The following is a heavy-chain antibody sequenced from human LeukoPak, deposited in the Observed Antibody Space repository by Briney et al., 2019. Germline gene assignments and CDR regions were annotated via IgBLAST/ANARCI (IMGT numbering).Heavy chain of an antibody. CDR2: INPKSGGT. CDR1: GYTFTDYF. J-gene: IGHJ5*02. V-gene: IGHV1-2*02. Sequence: ASVKVSCKASGYTFTDYFMNWVRQAPGQGLEWMGWINPKSGGTVYAQKFQGRVTMTRDTSSSTAYMELSRLRSDDTAVYYCARDPEIEYPQNWFDPWGQGTLVTVSS. D-gene: IGHD6-6*01. CDR3: ARDPEIEYPQNWFDP.